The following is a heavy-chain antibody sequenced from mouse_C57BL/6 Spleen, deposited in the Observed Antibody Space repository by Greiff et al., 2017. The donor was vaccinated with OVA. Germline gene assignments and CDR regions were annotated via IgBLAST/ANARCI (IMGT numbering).Heavy chain of an antibody. V-gene: IGHV1-74*01. CDR3: AKSGGLLRRDD. CDR2: IHPSASDT. Sequence: QVQLQQPGAELVKPGASVKVSCKASGYTFTSYWMHWVKQRPGQGLEWIGRIHPSASDTNYNQKFKGKATLTVAKSSSTAYMQLSSLTAEDSAVYYGAKSGGLLRRDDWGKGTTLTVSS. J-gene: IGHJ2*01. D-gene: IGHD1-1*01. CDR1: GYTFTSYW.